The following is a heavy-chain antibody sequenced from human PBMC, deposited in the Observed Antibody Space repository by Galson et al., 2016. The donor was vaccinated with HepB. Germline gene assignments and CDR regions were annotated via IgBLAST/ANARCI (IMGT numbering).Heavy chain of an antibody. Sequence: ESLKGRVTISRDNAKNSLFLQMNSLRAEDTAIYYCARAIRDIGDDWYFDPWGRGTLVTVSS. D-gene: IGHD3-16*02. CDR3: ARAIRDIGDDWYFDP. J-gene: IGHJ2*01. V-gene: IGHV3-7*01.